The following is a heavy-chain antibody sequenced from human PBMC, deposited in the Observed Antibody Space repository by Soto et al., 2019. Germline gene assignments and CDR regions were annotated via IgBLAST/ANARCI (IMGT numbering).Heavy chain of an antibody. J-gene: IGHJ4*02. V-gene: IGHV3-13*01. CDR2: IGTAGDT. Sequence: GGSLRVSCEASGFTFSCLDMHWVRQPTGKGLEWVSTIGTAGDTYYAVSVKGRFTISRDNAKNSLSLQMNSLRAGDTAVYFCARGQEVGAHFFDSWGQGTQVTVSS. D-gene: IGHD2-15*01. CDR1: GFTFSCLD. CDR3: ARGQEVGAHFFDS.